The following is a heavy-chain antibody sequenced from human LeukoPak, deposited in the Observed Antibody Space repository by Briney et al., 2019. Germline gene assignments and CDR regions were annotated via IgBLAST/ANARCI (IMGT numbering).Heavy chain of an antibody. Sequence: PGGSLRLSCAASGFTFSSYAMSWVRQAPGKGLEWVSAISGSGGSTYYADSVKGRFTISRDNSKNTLYLQMNSLRAEDTAVYYCAKVVLDFWSGYVYYFDYWGQGTLVTVSS. J-gene: IGHJ4*02. CDR1: GFTFSSYA. CDR2: ISGSGGST. D-gene: IGHD3-3*01. V-gene: IGHV3-23*01. CDR3: AKVVLDFWSGYVYYFDY.